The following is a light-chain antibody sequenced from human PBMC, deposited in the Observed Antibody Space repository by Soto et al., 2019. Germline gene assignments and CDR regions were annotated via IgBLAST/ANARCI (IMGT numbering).Light chain of an antibody. CDR3: TPYTSSITYV. J-gene: IGLJ1*01. V-gene: IGLV2-14*03. CDR2: DVS. CDR1: SSDVGGYNF. Sequence: QSALTQPASVSGSPGQSITISCTGTSSDVGGYNFVSWYQHHPGKAPKLIIYDVSNRPSGVSNRFSGSKSGNTASLTISGLQAEDEADYYCTPYTSSITYVFGTGTKVTVL.